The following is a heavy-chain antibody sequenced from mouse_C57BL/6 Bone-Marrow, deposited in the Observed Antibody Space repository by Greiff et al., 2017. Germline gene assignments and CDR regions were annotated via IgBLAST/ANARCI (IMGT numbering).Heavy chain of an antibody. J-gene: IGHJ3*01. CDR1: GYTFTSYG. CDR3: ARGILRVVARGFAY. CDR2: IHPRSGNT. D-gene: IGHD1-1*01. V-gene: IGHV1-81*01. Sequence: VQLQQSGAELARPGASVKLSCKASGYTFTSYGISWVKQRTGQGLEWIGEIHPRSGNTYYNEKFKGKATLTADKSSSTAYMELRSLTSEDSAVDFCARGILRVVARGFAYWGQGTLVTVSA.